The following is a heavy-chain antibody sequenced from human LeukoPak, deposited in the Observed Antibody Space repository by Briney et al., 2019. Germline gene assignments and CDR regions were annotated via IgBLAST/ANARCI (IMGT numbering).Heavy chain of an antibody. V-gene: IGHV3-20*04. CDR1: GFTFDDYG. J-gene: IGHJ4*02. CDR2: INLNSSTP. D-gene: IGHD3-22*01. Sequence: GGSLRLSCAASGFTFDDYGMRWVRHAPGKGLEWVSGINLNSSTPGYADSVKGPFTISRDNAKNSLYLQMNSLRAEDTALFYCARAGDFDSSGHIDYWGQGTLVTVSS. CDR3: ARAGDFDSSGHIDY.